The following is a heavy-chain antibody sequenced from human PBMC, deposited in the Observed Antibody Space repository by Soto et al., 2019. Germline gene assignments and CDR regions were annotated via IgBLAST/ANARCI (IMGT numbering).Heavy chain of an antibody. CDR2: IYSSGST. J-gene: IGHJ6*02. CDR3: ARDSRGYCSATTCYQSAYYYYGMDV. V-gene: IGHV4-30-4*01. CDR1: GGSITSGDYH. Sequence: KTSETLSLTCTVSGGSITSGDYHWTWIRQPPGKGLEWIGFIYSSGSTSYNPSLKSRLTISVDTSKNRFSLKLSSVTAADTAVYYCARDSRGYCSATTCYQSAYYYYGMDVWGPGTTVTVS. D-gene: IGHD2-2*01.